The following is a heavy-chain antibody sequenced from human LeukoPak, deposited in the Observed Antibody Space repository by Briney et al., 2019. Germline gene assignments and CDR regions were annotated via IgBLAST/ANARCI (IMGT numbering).Heavy chain of an antibody. CDR3: ASPACSSTSCYSGLDV. CDR2: ISSSSSYI. D-gene: IGHD2-2*01. CDR1: GFTFSSYS. Sequence: GGSLRLSCAASGFTFSSYSMNWVRQAPGKGLEWVSSISSSSSYIYYADSVKGRFTIPRDNAKNSLYLQMNSLRAEDTAVYYCASPACSSTSCYSGLDVWGKGTTVTVSS. V-gene: IGHV3-21*01. J-gene: IGHJ6*04.